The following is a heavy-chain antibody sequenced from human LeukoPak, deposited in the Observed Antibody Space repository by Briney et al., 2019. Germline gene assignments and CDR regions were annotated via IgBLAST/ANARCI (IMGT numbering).Heavy chain of an antibody. J-gene: IGHJ4*02. V-gene: IGHV3-23*01. CDR2: ISGSGDST. D-gene: IGHD4-17*01. CDR1: GFTFNNYA. CDR3: AKSYLSTVTTFDY. Sequence: GGSLRLSCAASGFTFNNYAMSWVRQAPGKGLEWVSTISGSGDSTHYADSVKGRFTISRDNSKNTLYLQMNSLRAEDTAVYYCAKSYLSTVTTFDYWGQGTLVTVSS.